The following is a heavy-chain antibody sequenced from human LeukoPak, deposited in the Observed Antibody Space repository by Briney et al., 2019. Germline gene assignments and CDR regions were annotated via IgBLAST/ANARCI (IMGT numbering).Heavy chain of an antibody. V-gene: IGHV3-30*12. CDR1: GFTFNIYA. CDR3: ARDNGFGDNYFDY. D-gene: IGHD3-10*01. J-gene: IGHJ4*02. CDR2: VYYDGSVK. Sequence: GGSLRLSCAASGFTFNIYAMHWVRQAPGQGLEWVAIVYYDGSVKYYADSVKGRFTISRDNSKNTLYLQMNSLRAEDTAVYYCARDNGFGDNYFDYWGQGTLVTVSS.